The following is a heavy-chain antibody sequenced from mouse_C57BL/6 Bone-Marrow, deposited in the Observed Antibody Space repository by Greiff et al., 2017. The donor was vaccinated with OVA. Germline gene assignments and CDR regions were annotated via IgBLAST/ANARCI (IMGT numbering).Heavy chain of an antibody. D-gene: IGHD2-5*01. CDR3: ARIDYSNFSWFAY. CDR2: IWWGDAK. CDR1: GFSLSTFGMG. V-gene: IGHV8-8*01. J-gene: IGHJ3*01. Sequence: QVTLKVSGPGILQPSQTLSLTCSFSGFSLSTFGMGVGWIRQPPGKGLEWLAHIWWGDAKYYNTVLKSQLTLSKDTSQNQEFLQIANVDTADTATYYCARIDYSNFSWFAYWGQGTLVTVSA.